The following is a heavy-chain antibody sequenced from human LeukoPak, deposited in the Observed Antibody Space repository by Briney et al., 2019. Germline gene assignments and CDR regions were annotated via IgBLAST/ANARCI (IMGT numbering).Heavy chain of an antibody. CDR2: ISYVGSNK. D-gene: IGHD2-2*01. Sequence: GGSLRLSCAASGFTFSSYGMHWVRQAPGKGLEWVAVISYVGSNKYYADSVKGRFTISRDNAKNSLYLQMNSLRAEDTAVYYCARRGCSSTSYHYAPPDYWGQGTLVTVSS. CDR3: ARRGCSSTSYHYAPPDY. CDR1: GFTFSSYG. J-gene: IGHJ4*02. V-gene: IGHV3-30*03.